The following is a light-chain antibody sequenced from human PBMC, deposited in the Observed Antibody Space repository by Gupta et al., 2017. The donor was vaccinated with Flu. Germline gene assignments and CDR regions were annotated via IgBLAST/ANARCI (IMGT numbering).Light chain of an antibody. J-gene: IGKJ5*01. V-gene: IGKV2-28*01. CDR1: QSLLQRNGYNQ. Sequence: DIVMTQSPLSLSVTPGEPASISCRSSQSLLQRNGYNQLDWYLQKPGQSPQVLIHLGSNRAAGVPDRFSGSGSGTDFTLKISRVEAEDVGVYYCMQALQTPTFGQGTRLEIK. CDR3: MQALQTPT. CDR2: LGS.